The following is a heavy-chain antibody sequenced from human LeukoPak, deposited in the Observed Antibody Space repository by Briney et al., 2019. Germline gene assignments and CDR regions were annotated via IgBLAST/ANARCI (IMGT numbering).Heavy chain of an antibody. CDR3: ARQGSGGRSFDV. Sequence: SETLSLTCTVSGGSISSSSYYWGWIRQPPGKGLEWIGSIYYSGSTYYNPSLKSRVTISIDTSKNQVSLRLSSVTAADTAVYYCARQGSGGRSFDVWGQGTMATVSS. D-gene: IGHD1-26*01. V-gene: IGHV4-39*01. CDR1: GGSISSSSYY. CDR2: IYYSGST. J-gene: IGHJ3*01.